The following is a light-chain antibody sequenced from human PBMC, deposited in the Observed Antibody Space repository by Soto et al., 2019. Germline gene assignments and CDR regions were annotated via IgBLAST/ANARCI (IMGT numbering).Light chain of an antibody. V-gene: IGKV3D-15*01. CDR2: DAS. J-gene: IGKJ1*01. CDR3: QQYGSSPPT. CDR1: QSISRT. Sequence: EIVLTQSPDTLSVSPGERATLSCRASQSISRTLAWYQQKSGQPPRLLIYDASTRATGFPARFSGSGSGTEFTLTISSLQSEDFALYYCQQYGSSPPTFGQGTKVEIK.